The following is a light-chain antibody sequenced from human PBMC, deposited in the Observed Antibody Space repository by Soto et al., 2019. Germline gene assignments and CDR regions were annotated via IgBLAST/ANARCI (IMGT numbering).Light chain of an antibody. Sequence: QSALTQPASVSGSPGQSITISCTGTSNDVGSYNLVSWYQQHPGKAPKLIISGDSKRPSGVSNRFSGSKSGNTASLTISALQAEDEADYYCCSYAGSSTYVFGTGTKLTVL. J-gene: IGLJ1*01. CDR3: CSYAGSSTYV. CDR1: SNDVGSYNL. V-gene: IGLV2-23*01. CDR2: GDS.